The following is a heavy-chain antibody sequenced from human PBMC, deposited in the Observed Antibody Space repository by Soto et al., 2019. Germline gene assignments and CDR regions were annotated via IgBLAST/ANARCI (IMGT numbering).Heavy chain of an antibody. J-gene: IGHJ4*02. D-gene: IGHD3-10*01. CDR2: VNPILSMS. CDR3: ATSSGSGYRAFDY. V-gene: IGHV1-69*04. Sequence: QVQLVQSGAEVKRPGSSVKVSCKASGDTFSFYSINWVRQAPGLGLEWMGRVNPILSMSNYAQRFQGRVTMTADKSTSTAYVALSGLRSEDTAMYYCATSSGSGYRAFDYWGQGALVTVSS. CDR1: GDTFSFYS.